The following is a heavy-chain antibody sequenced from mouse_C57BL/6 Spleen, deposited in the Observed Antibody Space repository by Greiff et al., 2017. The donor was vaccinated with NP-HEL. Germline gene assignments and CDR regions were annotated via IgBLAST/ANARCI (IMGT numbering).Heavy chain of an antibody. CDR3: ARYPYYDYDRYAMDY. CDR2: INPSNGGT. Sequence: QVHVKQSGTELVKPGASVKLSCKASGYTFTSYWMHWVKQRPGQGLEWIGNINPSNGGTNYNEKFKSKATLTVDKSSSTAYMQLSSLTSEDSAVYYCARYPYYDYDRYAMDYWGQGTSVTVSS. D-gene: IGHD2-4*01. V-gene: IGHV1-53*01. J-gene: IGHJ4*01. CDR1: GYTFTSYW.